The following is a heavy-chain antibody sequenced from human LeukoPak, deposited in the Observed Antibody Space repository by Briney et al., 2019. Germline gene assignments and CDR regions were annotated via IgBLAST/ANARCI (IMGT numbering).Heavy chain of an antibody. J-gene: IGHJ4*02. V-gene: IGHV3-7*01. Sequence: PGGSLRLSCTTSGFAFPDYSMTWVRQAPGKGLEWVANIKQDGSEKYHVDSVKGRFTISRDNGKNSVYLQMNSLRAEDTAVYYCARDGGHGGDLDYWGQGTLVTVSS. CDR2: IKQDGSEK. D-gene: IGHD2-21*02. CDR3: ARDGGHGGDLDY. CDR1: GFAFPDYS.